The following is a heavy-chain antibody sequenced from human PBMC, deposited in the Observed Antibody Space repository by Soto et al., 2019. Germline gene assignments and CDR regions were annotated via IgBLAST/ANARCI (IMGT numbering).Heavy chain of an antibody. V-gene: IGHV4-59*01. Sequence: SETLSLTCTVSGGSISTYYWSWIRQPPGKGLEWIGYIYYSGNTRYNPSLKSRVTILIDTSKNQFTLKLSSVTAVDTAVYYCARARLTTMAHDYWGQGTLVTVSS. D-gene: IGHD5-18*01. CDR1: GGSISTYY. CDR3: ARARLTTMAHDY. CDR2: IYYSGNT. J-gene: IGHJ4*02.